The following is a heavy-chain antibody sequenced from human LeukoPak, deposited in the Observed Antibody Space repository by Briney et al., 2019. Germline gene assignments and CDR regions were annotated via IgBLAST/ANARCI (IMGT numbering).Heavy chain of an antibody. CDR2: ISSSSSTI. J-gene: IGHJ4*02. Sequence: PGGSLRLSCAASGFTFSYYSMNWVRQAPGKGLEWVSYISSSSSTIYYADSVKGRFTISRDNAKNSLYLQMNSLRAEDTAVYYCARVSRRYYYDSSGYLGYWGQGTLVTVSS. CDR1: GFTFSYYS. V-gene: IGHV3-48*01. CDR3: ARVSRRYYYDSSGYLGY. D-gene: IGHD3-22*01.